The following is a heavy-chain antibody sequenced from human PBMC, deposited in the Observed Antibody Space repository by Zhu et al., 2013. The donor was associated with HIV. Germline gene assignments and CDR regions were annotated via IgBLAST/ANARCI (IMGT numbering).Heavy chain of an antibody. Sequence: QLVQSGPEVKKPGTSVKVSCKASGFTFTSSAVQWVRQARGQRLEWIGWIVVGSGNTNYAQKFQERVTITRDMSTSTAYMELSSLRSEDTAVYYCAALGTYCSSTSCYTYAFDIWGQGTMVTVSS. J-gene: IGHJ3*02. CDR3: AALGTYCSSTSCYTYAFDI. V-gene: IGHV1-58*01. CDR2: IVVGSGNT. CDR1: GFTFTSSA. D-gene: IGHD2-2*02.